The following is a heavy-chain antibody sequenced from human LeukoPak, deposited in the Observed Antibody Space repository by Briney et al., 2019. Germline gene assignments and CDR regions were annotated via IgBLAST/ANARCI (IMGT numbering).Heavy chain of an antibody. D-gene: IGHD3-16*02. J-gene: IGHJ4*02. V-gene: IGHV3-15*01. CDR2: IKSKTDGGTT. Sequence: GGTLRLSCAASGFTFSNYGLSWVRQAPGKGLEWVGRIKSKTDGGTTDYAAPVKGRFTISRDDSKNTLYLQMNSLKTEDTAVYYCTASDYDYVWGSYRPIDYWGQGTLVTVSS. CDR3: TASDYDYVWGSYRPIDY. CDR1: GFTFSNYG.